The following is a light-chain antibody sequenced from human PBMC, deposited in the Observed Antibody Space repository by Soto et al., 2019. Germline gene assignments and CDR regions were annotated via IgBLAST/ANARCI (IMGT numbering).Light chain of an antibody. Sequence: EIVLTQSPGTLSLSPGERATLSCRASQSVSSTYLAWYQQKPGQAPRLLIYGASSRATGIPDRFSGSGSGTDFTLTISTLETEDFPVYYCQRYDISPFPFGQGTKLEIK. CDR3: QRYDISPFP. CDR1: QSVSSTY. J-gene: IGKJ2*01. V-gene: IGKV3-20*01. CDR2: GAS.